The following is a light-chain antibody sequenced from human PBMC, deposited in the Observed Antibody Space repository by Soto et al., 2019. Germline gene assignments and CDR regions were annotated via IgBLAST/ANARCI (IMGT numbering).Light chain of an antibody. CDR3: QQYNNWPFS. J-gene: IGKJ5*01. Sequence: DIQMTQSPSTLSASVGDRVTITCRASQSISSWLAWYQQKPGKAPKLLIYKASSLESGVPSRFSGSGSGTEFTLTISSLQPDDFATYYCQQYNNWPFSFGPGTRLEI. V-gene: IGKV1-5*03. CDR2: KAS. CDR1: QSISSW.